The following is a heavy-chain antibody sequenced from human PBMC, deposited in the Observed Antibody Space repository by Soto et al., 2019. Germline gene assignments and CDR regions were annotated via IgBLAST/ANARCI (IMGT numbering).Heavy chain of an antibody. J-gene: IGHJ6*02. CDR3: ARDVRGWNQGSYYYYGMDV. Sequence: SETLSLTCTVSGGSVSSTSYYWSWIRQPPGKGLEWIGYIYNSGSTNYKPSLKSRVTISVDTSKNQFSLNLTSVTAADTAVYFCARDVRGWNQGSYYYYGMDVWGQGTTVTVSS. V-gene: IGHV4-61*01. CDR2: IYNSGST. CDR1: GGSVSSTSYY. D-gene: IGHD6-19*01.